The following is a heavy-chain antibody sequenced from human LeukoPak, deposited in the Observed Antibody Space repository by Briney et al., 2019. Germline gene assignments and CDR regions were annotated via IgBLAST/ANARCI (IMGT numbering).Heavy chain of an antibody. CDR3: ARAIPARREDY. Sequence: GRSLRLSCAASGFTFTGYYMHWVRQAPGQGLEWMGWINPNSGGTNYAQKFQGRVTMTRDTSISTAYMELSRLRSDDTAVYYCARAIPARREDYWGQGTLVTVSS. CDR2: INPNSGGT. D-gene: IGHD6-6*01. CDR1: GFTFTGYY. V-gene: IGHV1-2*02. J-gene: IGHJ4*02.